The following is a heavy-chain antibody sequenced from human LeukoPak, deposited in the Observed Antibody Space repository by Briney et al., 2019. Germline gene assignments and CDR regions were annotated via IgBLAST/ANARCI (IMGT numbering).Heavy chain of an antibody. Sequence: PGGSLRLSCAASGFTFSSYSMNWVRQAPGKGLEWVSVIYSGGSTYYADSVKGRFTISRDNSKNTLYLQMNSLRAEDTAVYYCARESGEGFDYWGQGTLVTVSS. CDR3: ARESGEGFDY. D-gene: IGHD3-10*01. CDR2: IYSGGST. V-gene: IGHV3-53*01. J-gene: IGHJ4*02. CDR1: GFTFSSYS.